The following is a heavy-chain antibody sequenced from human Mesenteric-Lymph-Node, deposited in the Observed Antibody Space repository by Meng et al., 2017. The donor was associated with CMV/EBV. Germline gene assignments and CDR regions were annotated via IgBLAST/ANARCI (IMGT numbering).Heavy chain of an antibody. J-gene: IGHJ4*02. CDR2: IRYDGSAK. V-gene: IGHV3-30*02. D-gene: IGHD3-22*01. CDR1: GFTFSNYG. Sequence: GESLKISCAASGFTFSNYGMHWVRQAPGKGLEWVAFIRYDGSAKYHTDSVKGRFTISRDNSKNTVYLQMNSLRAEDTAVYYCAKGGDYYDSSGYFHYWGQGTLVTVSS. CDR3: AKGGDYYDSSGYFHY.